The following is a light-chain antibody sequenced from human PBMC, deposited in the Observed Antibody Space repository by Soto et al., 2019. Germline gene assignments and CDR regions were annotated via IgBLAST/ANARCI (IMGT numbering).Light chain of an antibody. J-gene: IGLJ3*02. Sequence: QSVLTQPPSVSGAPGQRVTISCTESSSNIGAGYDVHWYQQLPGTAPKLLIYGNSNRPSGVPDRFSGSKSGTSASLAITGLQAEDEADYYCQSYDSSPSGGVFGGGTKLTVL. V-gene: IGLV1-40*01. CDR1: SSNIGAGYD. CDR3: QSYDSSPSGGV. CDR2: GNS.